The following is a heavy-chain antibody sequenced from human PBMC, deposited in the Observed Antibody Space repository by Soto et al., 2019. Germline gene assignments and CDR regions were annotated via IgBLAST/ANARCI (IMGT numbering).Heavy chain of an antibody. CDR2: ISWQSGSI. Sequence: EVQLVASGGGLAQPGRSLRLSCAASGFIFDDYAMHWVRQAPGKGLGWVSGISWQSGSIRYADSVKGRFTISRDNAKNSLYLQMNRLRVEYTALYYCAKDMFSSSSAATFDYWGQGILVTVSS. CDR1: GFIFDDYA. D-gene: IGHD6-6*01. J-gene: IGHJ4*02. V-gene: IGHV3-9*01. CDR3: AKDMFSSSSAATFDY.